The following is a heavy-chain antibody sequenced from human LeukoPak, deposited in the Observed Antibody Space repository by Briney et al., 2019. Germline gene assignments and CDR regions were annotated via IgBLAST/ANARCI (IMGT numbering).Heavy chain of an antibody. D-gene: IGHD3-10*01. CDR1: GFTFSNYW. CDR3: AREHMVRGVNFYYYYGMDV. J-gene: IGHJ6*02. V-gene: IGHV3-7*01. CDR2: IKQDGGEK. Sequence: GGSLRLSCAASGFTFSNYWMTWVRQAPGKGLEWVANIKQDGGEKYYVDSVKGRFTISRDNAKNSLYLQMNSLRAEDTAVYYCAREHMVRGVNFYYYYGMDVWGQGTTVTVSS.